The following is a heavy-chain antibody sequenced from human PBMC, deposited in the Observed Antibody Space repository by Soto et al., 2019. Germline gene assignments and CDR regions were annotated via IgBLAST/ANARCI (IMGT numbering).Heavy chain of an antibody. CDR1: GFTFRNHA. CDR2: IAHDGSNA. CDR3: ERGVREDMLGVGGAGPGESGTDI. Sequence: QVQLVESGGGVVQPGGSLRLSCAASGFTFRNHAMHWVRQAPGKGLECLAVIAHDGSNAFYRDSVKGRFTVSRDNSKNSLYGYMNSLRSEDTGVYYCERGVREDMLGVGGAGPGESGTDIWGQGTPVTVSS. J-gene: IGHJ6*02. D-gene: IGHD3-10*02. V-gene: IGHV3-30-3*01.